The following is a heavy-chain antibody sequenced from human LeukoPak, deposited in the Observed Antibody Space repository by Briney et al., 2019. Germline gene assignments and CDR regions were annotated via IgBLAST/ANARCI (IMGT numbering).Heavy chain of an antibody. CDR3: ARDFYDGFALDY. J-gene: IGHJ4*02. D-gene: IGHD2/OR15-2a*01. CDR2: ISSSSTAM. Sequence: GGSLRLSCAASGFTFETFEMNWVRQAPGKGLEWVSYISSSSTAMYYADSVKGRFTISRDNAKKVLYLQMNSLRAEDTAVYYCARDFYDGFALDYWGQGTLVTVSS. V-gene: IGHV3-48*03. CDR1: GFTFETFE.